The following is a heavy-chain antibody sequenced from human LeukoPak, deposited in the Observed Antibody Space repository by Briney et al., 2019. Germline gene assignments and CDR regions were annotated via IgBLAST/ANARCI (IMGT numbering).Heavy chain of an antibody. CDR2: IKGKTDGGTT. V-gene: IGHV3-15*01. Sequence: GGSLRLSCAASGFTFGNAWMTWVRQAPGKGLEWVGRIKGKTDGGTTDYAAPVKGRFTISRDDSRNTLYLQMNSLKIEDTAVYYCRSGNYYFDFWGQGTLVTVSS. CDR1: GFTFGNAW. D-gene: IGHD1-26*01. CDR3: RSGNYYFDF. J-gene: IGHJ4*02.